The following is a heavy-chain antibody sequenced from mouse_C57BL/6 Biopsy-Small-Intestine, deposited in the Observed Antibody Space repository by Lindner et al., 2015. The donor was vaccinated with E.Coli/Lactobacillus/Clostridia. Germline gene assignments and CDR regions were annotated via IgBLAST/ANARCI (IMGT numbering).Heavy chain of an antibody. D-gene: IGHD2-4*01. CDR3: ARHYEGGYYYAMDY. CDR2: IYPGDGDT. V-gene: IGHV1-82*01. CDR1: GYAFSSSW. J-gene: IGHJ4*01. Sequence: VQLQESGPELVKPGASVKISCKASGYAFSSSWMNWVKQRPGKGLEWIGRIYPGDGDTNYNGKFKGKATLTADQSSSTAYMQLSSLTSEDSAVYFCARHYEGGYYYAMDYWGQGTSVTVSS.